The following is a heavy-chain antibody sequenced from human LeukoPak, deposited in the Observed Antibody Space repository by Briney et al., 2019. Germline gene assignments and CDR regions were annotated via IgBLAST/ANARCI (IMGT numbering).Heavy chain of an antibody. CDR1: RFTFSSYA. D-gene: IGHD5-24*01. Sequence: GGSLRLSCAASRFTFSSYAMNWVRQAPGKGLEWVSTITAGGGSTYYADSVKGRFTISRDNSENTLYLQMKSLRAEDTAVYYCARGDGYNFFDYWGQGTLVTVSS. J-gene: IGHJ4*02. CDR2: ITAGGGST. CDR3: ARGDGYNFFDY. V-gene: IGHV3-23*01.